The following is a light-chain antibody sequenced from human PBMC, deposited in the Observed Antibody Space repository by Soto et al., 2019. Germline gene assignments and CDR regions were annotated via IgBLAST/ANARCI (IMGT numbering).Light chain of an antibody. J-gene: IGLJ2*01. V-gene: IGLV2-11*01. CDR1: SSDVGGYNY. CDR3: CSYAGSYSVV. Sequence: QSALTQPRSVSGSPGQSVTIYCTGTSSDVGGYNYVSWYQQHPGKAPKLMIYDVSKRPSGVPDRFSGAKSGNMASLTISGLQGEDYADYYCCSYAGSYSVVFGGGTKLTVL. CDR2: DVS.